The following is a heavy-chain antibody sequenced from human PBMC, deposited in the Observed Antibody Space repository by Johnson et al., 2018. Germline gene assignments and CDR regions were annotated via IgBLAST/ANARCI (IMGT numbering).Heavy chain of an antibody. CDR3: TTDLAMIGGDI. D-gene: IGHD3-22*01. CDR1: GFTFSNAW. J-gene: IGHJ3*02. V-gene: IGHV3-15*01. CDR2: ITTKTEGGTT. Sequence: VQLREAGGGLVEAGGSLGVSCAASGFTFSNAWMSWVRQAPGKGLEWVGRITTKTEGGTTDSAAAVKGRFTISRDDSKNTVYVEMHSLKTEDTAVYNRTTDLAMIGGDIWGQGTMVTVSS.